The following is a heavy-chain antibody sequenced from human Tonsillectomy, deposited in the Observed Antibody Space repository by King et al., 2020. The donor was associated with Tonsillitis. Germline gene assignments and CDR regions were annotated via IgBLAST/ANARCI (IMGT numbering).Heavy chain of an antibody. CDR3: AKDYYDIVTCYAARPFDY. V-gene: IGHV3-23*04. CDR1: GFTFSSYA. D-gene: IGHD3-9*01. Sequence: VQLVESGGGLVQPGGSLRLSCADSGFTFSSYAMSWVRQAPGKGLEWVSAISGSGGSIYYADSVKGRFTISRDNSKNTLYLQVNSLRAEATAVFYCAKDYYDIVTCYAARPFDYLGQGTLFTVSS. CDR2: ISGSGGSI. J-gene: IGHJ4*02.